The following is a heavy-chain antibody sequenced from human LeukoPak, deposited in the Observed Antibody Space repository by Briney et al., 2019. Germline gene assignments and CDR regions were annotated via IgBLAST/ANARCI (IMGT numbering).Heavy chain of an antibody. CDR2: IYPGDSDT. Sequence: GASLQISCKASGYIFSNYWIGWGRQLPGKGLEWMGIIYPGDSDTRYSPSFQGQVTISADKSITTGYLQWSSLKASDTAMYYCARAPTSVSNPYYFDYWGQGALVTVSS. D-gene: IGHD4-11*01. CDR3: ARAPTSVSNPYYFDY. CDR1: GYIFSNYW. V-gene: IGHV5-51*01. J-gene: IGHJ4*02.